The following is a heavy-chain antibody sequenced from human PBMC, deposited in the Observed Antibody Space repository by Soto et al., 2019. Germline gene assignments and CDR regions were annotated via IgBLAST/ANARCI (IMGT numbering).Heavy chain of an antibody. CDR3: ARDVSGDQWLVRYYYYGMDV. CDR1: GFTFSSYG. V-gene: IGHV3-33*01. J-gene: IGHJ6*02. Sequence: PGGSPRLSCAASGFTFSSYGMHWVRQAPGKGLEWVAVIWYDGSNKYYADSVKGRFTISRDNSKNTLYLQMNSLRAEDTAVYYCARDVSGDQWLVRYYYYGMDVWGQGTTVTVSS. CDR2: IWYDGSNK. D-gene: IGHD6-19*01.